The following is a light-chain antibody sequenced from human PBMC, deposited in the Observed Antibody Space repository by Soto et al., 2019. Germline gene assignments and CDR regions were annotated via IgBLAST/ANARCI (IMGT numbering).Light chain of an antibody. CDR3: QSYDSSLSVV. CDR1: SSNIGAGYD. CDR2: GNS. V-gene: IGLV1-40*01. Sequence: QSVLAQPTSVSGAPGQRVTISCTGSSSNIGAGYDVHWYQQLPGTAPKLLIYGNSNRPSGVPDRFSGSKSGTSASLAITGLQDEDEADYYCQSYDSSLSVVFGGGTKLAVL. J-gene: IGLJ2*01.